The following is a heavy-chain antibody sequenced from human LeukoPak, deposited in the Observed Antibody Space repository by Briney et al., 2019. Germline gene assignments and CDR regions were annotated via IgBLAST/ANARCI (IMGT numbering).Heavy chain of an antibody. CDR1: GYTFIGYY. V-gene: IGHV1-2*02. CDR2: IYPNSGGT. J-gene: IGHJ3*02. D-gene: IGHD5-18*01. CDR3: AGKGNGYSYGTGDAFDI. Sequence: ASVKVSCKASGYTFIGYYIHWVRQAPGQGLEWMGWIYPNSGGTNYAQKFQGRVTMTRDTSISTAYMELSRLRSEDTAVYYCAGKGNGYSYGTGDAFDIWGQGTMVTVSS.